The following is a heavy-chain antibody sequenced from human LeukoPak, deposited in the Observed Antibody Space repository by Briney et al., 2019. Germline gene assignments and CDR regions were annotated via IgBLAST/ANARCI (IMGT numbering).Heavy chain of an antibody. D-gene: IGHD1-26*01. CDR3: ARYSGTYSGFDY. Sequence: PGGSLRLSCAASGFSLSDYGMHWVRQAPGKGLEWVAVIWYDGSKKYYADSVKGRFTISRDESKHTLYLLMNSLRAEDTAVFYCARYSGTYSGFDYWGQGTLVTVSS. CDR2: IWYDGSKK. J-gene: IGHJ4*02. CDR1: GFSLSDYG. V-gene: IGHV3-33*01.